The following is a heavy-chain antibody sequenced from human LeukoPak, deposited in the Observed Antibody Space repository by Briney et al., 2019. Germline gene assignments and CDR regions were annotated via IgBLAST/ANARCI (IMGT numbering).Heavy chain of an antibody. D-gene: IGHD3-22*01. V-gene: IGHV3-33*01. CDR3: ARDFGFSPSSGYSFDY. J-gene: IGHJ4*02. Sequence: PGGSLRLSCAASGFXFSSYGIHWVRQAPGKGLEWVAVIWYDGSNRQYADSVKGRFTISRDNSKNTLYLQMNSLRAEDTAVYYCARDFGFSPSSGYSFDYWGQGALVTVSS. CDR1: GFXFSSYG. CDR2: IWYDGSNR.